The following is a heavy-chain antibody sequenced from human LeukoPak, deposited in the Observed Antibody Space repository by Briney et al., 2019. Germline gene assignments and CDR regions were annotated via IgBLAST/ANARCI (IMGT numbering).Heavy chain of an antibody. CDR3: TRQVDTIDY. V-gene: IGHV3-73*01. D-gene: IGHD5-18*01. J-gene: IGHJ4*02. CDR1: GFTFSGSA. Sequence: PGGSLKLSCAASGFTFSGSAIHWVRQASGKGLEWVGHIRSNANNHATAYAASVKGRFTISRDDSKNTAYLQMNSLKTEDTAVYYCTRQVDTIDYWGQGTLVTVSS. CDR2: IRSNANNHAT.